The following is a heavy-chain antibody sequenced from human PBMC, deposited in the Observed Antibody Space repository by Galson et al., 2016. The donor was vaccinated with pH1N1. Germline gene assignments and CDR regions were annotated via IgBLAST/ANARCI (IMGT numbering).Heavy chain of an antibody. V-gene: IGHV3-9*01. CDR1: GFTFDDYA. CDR2: ISWNSGSI. CDR3: AKVGGSLWGDFDY. J-gene: IGHJ4*02. Sequence: SLRLSCAASGFTFDDYAVHWVRQAPGKGLEWVSGISWNSGSIGYADSVKGRFTISRDNAKNSLYLQMNSLRAEDTALYYCAKVGGSLWGDFDYWGQGTLVTVSS. D-gene: IGHD1-26*01.